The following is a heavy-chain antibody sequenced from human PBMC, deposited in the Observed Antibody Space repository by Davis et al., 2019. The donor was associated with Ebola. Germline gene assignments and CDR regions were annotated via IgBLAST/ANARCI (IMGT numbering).Heavy chain of an antibody. CDR1: GNSFTSHW. Sequence: GESLKISCKDSGNSFTSHWIGWVRQMPGKGLEWMGIIYTGDSDTRYSPSFQGQVTISVDKYANTAYLLWSSLKASDSAMYYCAIIRGYSPSIRWGTHDAFDIWAQGTMVTVSS. D-gene: IGHD5-18*01. V-gene: IGHV5-51*01. CDR3: AIIRGYSPSIRWGTHDAFDI. J-gene: IGHJ3*02. CDR2: IYTGDSDT.